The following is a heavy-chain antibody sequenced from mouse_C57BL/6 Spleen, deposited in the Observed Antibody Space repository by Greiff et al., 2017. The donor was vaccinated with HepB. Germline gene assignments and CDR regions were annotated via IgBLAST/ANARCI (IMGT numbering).Heavy chain of an antibody. J-gene: IGHJ2*01. CDR3: ARSLYYGSSENY. CDR2: INPNNGGT. Sequence: VQLQQSGPELVKPGASVKISCKASGYTFTDYYMNWVKQSHGKSLEWIGDINPNNGGTSYNQKFKGKATLTVDKSSSTAYMELRSLTSEDSAVYYCARSLYYGSSENYWGQGTTLTVSS. CDR1: GYTFTDYY. D-gene: IGHD1-1*01. V-gene: IGHV1-26*01.